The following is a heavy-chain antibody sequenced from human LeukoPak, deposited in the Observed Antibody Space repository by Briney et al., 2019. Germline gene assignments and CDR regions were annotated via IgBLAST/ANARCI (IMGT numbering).Heavy chain of an antibody. CDR3: VKVRYYYDSSGYYESFFDY. Sequence: GGSLTLSCSASGFTFSSYAMYWVRQAPAKGLEYVSAISSNWGSTYYADSVQSRFTISSDNSKNTLYLQMSSLRAEDTAVYYCVKVRYYYDSSGYYESFFDYWGQGTLVTVSS. D-gene: IGHD3-22*01. CDR2: ISSNWGST. CDR1: GFTFSSYA. J-gene: IGHJ4*02. V-gene: IGHV3-64D*06.